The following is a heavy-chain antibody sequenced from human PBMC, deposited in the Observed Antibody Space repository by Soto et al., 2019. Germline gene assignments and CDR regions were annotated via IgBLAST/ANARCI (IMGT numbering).Heavy chain of an antibody. V-gene: IGHV3-23*01. CDR3: AKDTYGSGSWPPVY. Sequence: GSLRLSCAASGFTFSSYAMSWVRQAPGKGLEWVSAISGSGGSTYYADSVKGRFTISRDNSKNTLYLQMNSLRAEDTAVYYCAKDTYGSGSWPPVYWDQGTLVTVSS. J-gene: IGHJ4*02. CDR1: GFTFSSYA. D-gene: IGHD3-10*01. CDR2: ISGSGGST.